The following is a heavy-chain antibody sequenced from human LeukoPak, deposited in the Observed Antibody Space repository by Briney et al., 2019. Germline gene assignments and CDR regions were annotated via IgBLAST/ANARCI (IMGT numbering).Heavy chain of an antibody. CDR1: GFTVSSNY. V-gene: IGHV3-53*01. Sequence: GGSLRLSCAASGFTVSSNYMSWVRQAPGKGLEWVSVIYSGGSTYYADSVKGRFTISRDNSKNTLYLQMNSLRAEDAAVYYCARDLSYYDISGPLGYWGQGTLVTVSS. CDR3: ARDLSYYDISGPLGY. CDR2: IYSGGST. J-gene: IGHJ4*02. D-gene: IGHD3-22*01.